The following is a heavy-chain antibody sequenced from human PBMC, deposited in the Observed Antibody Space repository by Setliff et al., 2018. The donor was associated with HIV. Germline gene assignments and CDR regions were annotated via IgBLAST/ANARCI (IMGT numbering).Heavy chain of an antibody. J-gene: IGHJ3*02. CDR1: GYSISSGYY. CDR3: ASVSRDDSSGYFPMLGAFDI. Sequence: SETLSLTCAVSGYSISSGYYWGWIRQPPGKGLEWIGSIYHSGSTYYNPSLKSRVTISVDTSKNQFSLKLSSVTAADTAVYYCASVSRDDSSGYFPMLGAFDIWGRGTMVTVSS. CDR2: IYHSGST. V-gene: IGHV4-38-2*01. D-gene: IGHD3-22*01.